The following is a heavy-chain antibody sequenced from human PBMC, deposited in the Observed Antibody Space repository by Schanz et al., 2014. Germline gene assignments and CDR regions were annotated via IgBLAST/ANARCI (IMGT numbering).Heavy chain of an antibody. CDR1: GYPFTSDD. V-gene: IGHV1-18*01. CDR3: ARAAASTLFGIALPSDYGYYGMDV. J-gene: IGHJ6*02. Sequence: QVQLVQSGAEVKKPGASVKVSCRASGYPFTSDDITWVRQAPGQGLEWMGWISTSNGNTNYIQKLQGRVTMTTDTPTSTAYLELGSLTSDDTAIYYCARAAASTLFGIALPSDYGYYGMDVWGQGTTVTVAS. D-gene: IGHD3-10*01. CDR2: ISTSNGNT.